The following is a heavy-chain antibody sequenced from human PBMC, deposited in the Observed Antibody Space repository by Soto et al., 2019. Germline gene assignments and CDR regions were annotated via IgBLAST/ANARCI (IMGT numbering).Heavy chain of an antibody. CDR1: GFTFSSYW. CDR2: IKQDGSEK. Sequence: GGSLRLSCAASGFTFSSYWMSWVRQAPGKGLEWVANIKQDGSEKYYVDSVKGRFTISRDNAKNSLYLQMNSLRAEDTAVYYCARADWNYNYYYYMDVWGKGTTVTVSS. J-gene: IGHJ6*03. V-gene: IGHV3-7*01. D-gene: IGHD1-1*01. CDR3: ARADWNYNYYYYMDV.